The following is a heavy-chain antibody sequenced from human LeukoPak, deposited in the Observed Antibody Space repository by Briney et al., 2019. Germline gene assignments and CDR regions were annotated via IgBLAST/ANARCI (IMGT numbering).Heavy chain of an antibody. J-gene: IGHJ4*02. V-gene: IGHV3-23*01. CDR2: ISGSGGST. D-gene: IGHD3-3*01. CDR3: AKVPYSDFWSGYSYYFDY. CDR1: GFTLRSYA. Sequence: GGSLRLSCAASGFTLRSYAMTWVRQAPGKGLEWVSGISGSGGSTHYGDSVKGRFTISRDNSKSTLYLQMNSLRAEDTAVYYCAKVPYSDFWSGYSYYFDYWGQGTLVTVSS.